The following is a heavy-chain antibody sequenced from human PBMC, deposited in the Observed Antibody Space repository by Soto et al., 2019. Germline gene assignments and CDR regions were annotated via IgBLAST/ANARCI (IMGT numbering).Heavy chain of an antibody. CDR1: GYSFTAYY. CDR3: ARDFSGTNTLTFDF. J-gene: IGHJ4*02. V-gene: IGHV1-2*02. D-gene: IGHD5-12*01. Sequence: QVQLVQSGAEVKKPGASVKVSCKASGYSFTAYYIHWVRQAPGQGLEWMGWINPNTGGTNYAQKFQGLVTMTRDTSVNTVFLEMSRLTSGDTAVYYCARDFSGTNTLTFDFWGQGALVTVSS. CDR2: INPNTGGT.